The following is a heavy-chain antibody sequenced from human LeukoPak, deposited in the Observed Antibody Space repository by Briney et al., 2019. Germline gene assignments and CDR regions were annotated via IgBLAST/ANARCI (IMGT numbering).Heavy chain of an antibody. Sequence: GGSLRLSCEASGFTFSSYWMSWVRQAPGKGLEWVAHIKEDESDETYVDSVRGRFTPSRDTAKNSVNLQMSRLRVEDADVYYCARWRGRQSEFDYWGQGTLVTVSS. D-gene: IGHD1-1*01. J-gene: IGHJ4*02. CDR2: IKEDESDE. CDR3: ARWRGRQSEFDY. V-gene: IGHV3-7*01. CDR1: GFTFSSYW.